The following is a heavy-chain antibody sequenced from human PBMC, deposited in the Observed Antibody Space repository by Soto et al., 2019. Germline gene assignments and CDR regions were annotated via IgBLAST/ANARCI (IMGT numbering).Heavy chain of an antibody. CDR2: IHPADSDT. CDR3: ARGISGRSAADYFEP. D-gene: IGHD6-25*01. J-gene: IGHJ5*02. Sequence: EVQLVQSGAEVKKAGESLKISCKGSGYRFTTSWIAWVRQMPGKGLEWMGIIHPADSDTTYSPSFQGQVTISADMSISTAYLRWRSLKASDTAIYYCARGISGRSAADYFEPWGQGTLVTVSS. CDR1: GYRFTTSW. V-gene: IGHV5-51*01.